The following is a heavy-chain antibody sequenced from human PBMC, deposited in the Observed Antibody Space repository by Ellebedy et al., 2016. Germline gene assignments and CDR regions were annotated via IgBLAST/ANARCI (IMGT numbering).Heavy chain of an antibody. D-gene: IGHD6-6*01. CDR1: GFTFSSYS. J-gene: IGHJ3*01. CDR2: ISSSGSAK. V-gene: IGHV3-48*02. CDR3: AREYSSSSGRAFDV. Sequence: GGSLRLXXAASGFTFSSYSMNWVRRAPGKGLEWVSYISSSGSAKYYADSVKGRFAISRDNAENSLSLQMNSLRDEDTAVYYCAREYSSSSGRAFDVWGQGTMVTVSS.